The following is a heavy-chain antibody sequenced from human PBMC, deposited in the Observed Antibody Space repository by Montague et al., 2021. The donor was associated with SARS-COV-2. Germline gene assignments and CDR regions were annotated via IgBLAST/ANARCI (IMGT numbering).Heavy chain of an antibody. CDR1: GVSISSGSYY. J-gene: IGHJ4*02. D-gene: IGHD3-22*01. CDR3: VREKYYFDDSGSK. CDR2: VYHTGST. V-gene: IGHV4-61*01. Sequence: SETLSLTCSVSGVSISSGSYYWSWVRPPPGQGLEWIGYVYHTGSTNYNLSLKSRVTLSIYTSKNQFSLHPISVTAADTAVYYCVREKYYFDDSGSKWGQGTLVIV.